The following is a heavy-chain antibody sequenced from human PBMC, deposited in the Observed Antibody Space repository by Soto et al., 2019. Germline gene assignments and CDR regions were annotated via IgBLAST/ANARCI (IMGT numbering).Heavy chain of an antibody. Sequence: GESLKISCGASGYSFPGFWIGWVRQMPGKGLEWVGIIFPGDSDTRYSPSFQGQVTISADKSINTAYLQWSSLKASDTAMYYCARRGAGYNYDYWGQGTLVTVSS. J-gene: IGHJ4*02. V-gene: IGHV5-51*01. D-gene: IGHD5-12*01. CDR1: GYSFPGFW. CDR3: ARRGAGYNYDY. CDR2: IFPGDSDT.